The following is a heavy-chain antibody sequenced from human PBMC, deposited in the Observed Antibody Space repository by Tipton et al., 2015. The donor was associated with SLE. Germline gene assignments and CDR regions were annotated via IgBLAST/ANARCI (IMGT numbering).Heavy chain of an antibody. CDR1: GGSVSSGSYY. Sequence: TLSLTCSVSGGSVSSGSYYWSWIRQSAGKGLEGIGGIYIGGRTNYNPSLRGRVHLSLDPSANQVSLKLTSVTAADTAVYYCARGWYSRNWEWWFDPWGQGTLVTVSS. V-gene: IGHV4-61*02. CDR3: ARGWYSRNWEWWFDP. D-gene: IGHD6-13*01. J-gene: IGHJ5*02. CDR2: IYIGGRT.